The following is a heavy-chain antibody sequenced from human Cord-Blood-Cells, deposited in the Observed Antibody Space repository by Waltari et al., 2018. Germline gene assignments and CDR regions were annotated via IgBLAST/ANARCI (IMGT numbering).Heavy chain of an antibody. CDR2: KNPNSGNT. CDR1: GYTFTSYD. D-gene: IGHD5-12*01. Sequence: QVQLVQSGAEVKKPGASVKVSCKASGYTFTSYDINWVRQATGQGLEWMGLKNPNSGNTGYAQKFQGRVTITRNTSISTAYMELSSLRSEDTAVYYCARRVRRDGYTHWDYWGQGTLVTVSS. CDR3: ARRVRRDGYTHWDY. J-gene: IGHJ4*02. V-gene: IGHV1-8*03.